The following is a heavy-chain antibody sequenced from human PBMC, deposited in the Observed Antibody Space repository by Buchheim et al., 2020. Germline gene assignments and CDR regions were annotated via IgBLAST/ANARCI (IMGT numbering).Heavy chain of an antibody. CDR3: AREVHSGYDPEYVDY. J-gene: IGHJ4*02. D-gene: IGHD5-12*01. V-gene: IGHV3-21*01. CDR2: ISSSSSFI. CDR1: GFTFSSYS. Sequence: EVQLVESGGGLVKPGGSLRLSCAASGFTFSSYSMNWVRQAPGKGLEWVSSISSSSSFIYYADSVKGRFTISRDNAKHSLYLQMNSLRAEDTAVYYCAREVHSGYDPEYVDYWGQGTL.